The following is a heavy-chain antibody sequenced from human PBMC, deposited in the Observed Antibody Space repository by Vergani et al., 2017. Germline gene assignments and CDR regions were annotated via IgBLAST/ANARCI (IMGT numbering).Heavy chain of an antibody. Sequence: QVQLQESGPGLVKPSQTLSLTCTVSGGSISSGGYYWSWIRQHPGKGLEWIGYIYYSGSTYYNPSLKRRVTISVDTSKNQFSLKLSSVTAADTAVYYCARDQVVAAAGTLGLIDYWGQGTLVTVSS. CDR1: GGSISSGGYY. V-gene: IGHV4-31*03. D-gene: IGHD6-13*01. CDR3: ARDQVVAAAGTLGLIDY. CDR2: IYYSGST. J-gene: IGHJ4*02.